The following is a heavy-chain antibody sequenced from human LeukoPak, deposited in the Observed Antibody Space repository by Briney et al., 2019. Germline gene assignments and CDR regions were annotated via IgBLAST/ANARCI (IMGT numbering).Heavy chain of an antibody. J-gene: IGHJ3*02. CDR1: GGSLSNYY. CDR2: INHSGRT. Sequence: PSETLSLTCAVYGGSLSNYYWIWIRQPPGKGLEWIGEINHSGRTHYNPSLKSRVTISIDTSKNQFSLKLSSVTAADTAVYYCARDPSVVVAATYAFDIWGQGTMVTVSS. D-gene: IGHD2-15*01. V-gene: IGHV4-34*01. CDR3: ARDPSVVVAATYAFDI.